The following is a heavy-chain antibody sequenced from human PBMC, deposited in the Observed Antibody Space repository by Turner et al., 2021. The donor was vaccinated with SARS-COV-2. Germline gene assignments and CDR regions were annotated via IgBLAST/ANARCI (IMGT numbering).Heavy chain of an antibody. CDR1: GFTFSSYG. V-gene: IGHV3-33*01. Sequence: QVQLVESGGGVVQPGRSLRLSCAASGFTFSSYGMHWVRQALGKGLEWVAVIWFDGSNKYYADSVKGRFTISRDNSKNSLYLQMNSLRAEDTAVYYCARESTSWMGGMDVWGQGTTVTVSS. CDR3: ARESTSWMGGMDV. D-gene: IGHD2-2*01. J-gene: IGHJ6*02. CDR2: IWFDGSNK.